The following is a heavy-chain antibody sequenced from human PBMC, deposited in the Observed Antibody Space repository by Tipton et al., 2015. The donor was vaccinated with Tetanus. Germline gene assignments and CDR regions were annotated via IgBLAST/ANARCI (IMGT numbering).Heavy chain of an antibody. Sequence: SLRLSCAASGFTFSSYSMNWVRQAPGKGLEWVSYISSSSTIYYADSVKGRFTISRDNAKNSLYLQMNSLRDEDTAVYYCAEDLRGPEAGTWYFDLWGRGTLVTVSS. V-gene: IGHV3-48*02. J-gene: IGHJ2*01. CDR2: ISSSSTI. D-gene: IGHD6-19*01. CDR1: GFTFSSYS. CDR3: AEDLRGPEAGTWYFDL.